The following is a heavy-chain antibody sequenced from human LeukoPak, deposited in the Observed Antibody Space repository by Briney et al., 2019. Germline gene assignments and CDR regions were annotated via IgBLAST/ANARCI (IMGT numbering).Heavy chain of an antibody. J-gene: IGHJ4*02. CDR3: AKAYDFWSGYYIS. CDR2: IKQDGSEK. Sequence: GGSLRLSCAASGFTFSSYWMSWVRQAPGKGLEWVANIKQDGSEKYYVDSVKGRFTISRDNSKNTLYLQMNSLRAEDTAVYYCAKAYDFWSGYYISWGQGTLVTVSS. D-gene: IGHD3-3*01. V-gene: IGHV3-7*03. CDR1: GFTFSSYW.